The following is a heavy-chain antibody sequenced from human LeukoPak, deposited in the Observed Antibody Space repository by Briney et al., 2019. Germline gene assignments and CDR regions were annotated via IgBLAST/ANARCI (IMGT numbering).Heavy chain of an antibody. CDR3: ARSPGFVDTASGEWFDP. D-gene: IGHD5-18*01. CDR1: NGSISRYY. CDR2: VYNRGTT. Sequence: SETLSLTCSVSNGSISRYYWNWIRQSPGKGLEWIGYVYNRGTTVCNPSLKSRVTISVDTSRSQFSLNLRSVTSADTAVYYCARSPGFVDTASGEWFDPWGQGVLVTVSS. V-gene: IGHV4-59*01. J-gene: IGHJ5*02.